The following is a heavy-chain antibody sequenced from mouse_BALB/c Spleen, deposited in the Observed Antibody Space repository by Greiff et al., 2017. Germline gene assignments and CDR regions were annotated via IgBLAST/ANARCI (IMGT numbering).Heavy chain of an antibody. CDR2: ISSGSSTI. CDR3: ARKTTGYYAMDY. CDR1: GFTFSSFG. J-gene: IGHJ4*01. D-gene: IGHD1-1*01. V-gene: IGHV5-17*02. Sequence: VKLMESGGGLVQPGGSRKLSCAASGFTFSSFGMHWVRQAPEKGLEWVAYISSGSSTIYYADTVKGRFTISRDNPKNTLFLQMTSLRSEDTAMYYCARKTTGYYAMDYWGQGTSVTVSS.